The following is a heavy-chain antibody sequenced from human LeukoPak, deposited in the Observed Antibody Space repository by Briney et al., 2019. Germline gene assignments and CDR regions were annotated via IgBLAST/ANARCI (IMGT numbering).Heavy chain of an antibody. Sequence: PSETLSLTCTVSGASISGYYWSWIRQPPGKGLEWIGYISYGGSTNYNPSLRSRVTISVDTSTNQFSLKLSSVTAADTAVYYCARGICGGDCFTYYFYHMDVWGKGTTVTVSS. CDR1: GASISGYY. V-gene: IGHV4-59*01. J-gene: IGHJ6*03. D-gene: IGHD2-21*02. CDR3: ARGICGGDCFTYYFYHMDV. CDR2: ISYGGST.